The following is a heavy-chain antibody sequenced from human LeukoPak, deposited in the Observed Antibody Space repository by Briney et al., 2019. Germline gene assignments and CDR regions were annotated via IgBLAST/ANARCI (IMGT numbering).Heavy chain of an antibody. CDR3: AKPAYYYDSSGYYYFDY. V-gene: IGHV3-23*01. D-gene: IGHD3-22*01. Sequence: GGSLRLSCAASGFTFSSYAMSWVRQAPGKGLEWVSAISDSGGSTYYADPVKGRFTISRDNSRNTLYLQMNSLRAEDTALYYCAKPAYYYDSSGYYYFDYWGQGALVTVSS. CDR2: ISDSGGST. CDR1: GFTFSSYA. J-gene: IGHJ4*02.